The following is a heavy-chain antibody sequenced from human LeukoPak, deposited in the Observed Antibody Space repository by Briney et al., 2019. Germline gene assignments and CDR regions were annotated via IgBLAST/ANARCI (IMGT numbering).Heavy chain of an antibody. CDR3: ARGATMVRGVIMAWVPYFDY. Sequence: GGSLRLSCAASGFIFSDYYMSWIRQAPGKGLEWVSYISSSSSYTNYADSVKGRFTISRDNAKNSLYLQMNSLRAEDTAVYYCARGATMVRGVIMAWVPYFDYWGQGTLVTVSS. J-gene: IGHJ4*02. D-gene: IGHD3-10*01. CDR1: GFIFSDYY. CDR2: ISSSSSYT. V-gene: IGHV3-11*06.